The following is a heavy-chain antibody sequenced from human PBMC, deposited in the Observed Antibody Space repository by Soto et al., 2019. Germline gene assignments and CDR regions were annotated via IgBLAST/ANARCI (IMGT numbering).Heavy chain of an antibody. D-gene: IGHD6-13*01. CDR1: GFTVSSNY. Sequence: GGSLRLSCAASGFTVSSNYMSWVRQAPGKGLEWVSAIYSGGSTYYADSVKGRFTISRDNSKNTLYLQMNSLRAEDTAVYYCAISSSWGDAFDIWGQGTMVTVSS. J-gene: IGHJ3*02. CDR3: AISSSWGDAFDI. CDR2: IYSGGST. V-gene: IGHV3-53*01.